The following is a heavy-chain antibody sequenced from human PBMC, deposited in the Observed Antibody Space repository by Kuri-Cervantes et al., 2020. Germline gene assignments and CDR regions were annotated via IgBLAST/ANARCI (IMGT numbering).Heavy chain of an antibody. CDR1: GFSVSSSGVG. D-gene: IGHD1-26*01. CDR3: AHRLGWADTPLYYFDY. CDR2: IYWDDVK. Sequence: SGPTLVKPTQTLTLTCTFSGFSVSSSGVGVGWIRQPPGKALEWLALIYWDDVKRYSPSLKSRLTITKDTSKNQVVLRMTNMDLVDTATYFCAHRLGWADTPLYYFDYWGQGTLVPSPQ. V-gene: IGHV2-5*02. J-gene: IGHJ4*02.